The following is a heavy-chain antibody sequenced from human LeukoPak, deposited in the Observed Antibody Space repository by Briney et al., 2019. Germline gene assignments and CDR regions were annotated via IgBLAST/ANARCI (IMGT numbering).Heavy chain of an antibody. Sequence: GASVKVSCKASGYTFTGYDINWVRQATGQGLEWMGWMNPNSGNTGYAQKFQGRVTMTRNTSISTAYMELSSLRSEDTAVYYCARASDYYGSGSYYNEGILVNGMDVWGQGTTVTVSS. CDR3: ARASDYYGSGSYYNEGILVNGMDV. V-gene: IGHV1-8*01. CDR2: MNPNSGNT. D-gene: IGHD3-10*01. CDR1: GYTFTGYD. J-gene: IGHJ6*02.